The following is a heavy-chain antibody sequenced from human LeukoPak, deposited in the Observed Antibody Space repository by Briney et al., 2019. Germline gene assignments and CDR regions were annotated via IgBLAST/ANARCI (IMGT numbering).Heavy chain of an antibody. V-gene: IGHV4-59*01. CDR2: IYYSGST. CDR3: ARAPIVGATQGAFDI. D-gene: IGHD1-26*01. CDR1: GGSISSYY. J-gene: IGHJ3*02. Sequence: PSETLSLTCTVSGGSISSYYWSWIRQPPGKGLEWIGYIYYSGSTNYNPSLKSRVTISVDTSKNQFSLKLSSVTAADTAVYYCARAPIVGATQGAFDIWGQGTMVTVSS.